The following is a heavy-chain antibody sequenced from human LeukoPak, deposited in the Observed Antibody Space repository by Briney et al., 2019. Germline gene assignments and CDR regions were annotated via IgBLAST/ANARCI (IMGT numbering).Heavy chain of an antibody. V-gene: IGHV4-59*08. CDR1: GCSITGYH. CDR2: IYYSGST. CDR3: ARQRWLQYRYYFDY. J-gene: IGHJ4*02. Sequence: PSETLSLTCTVSGCSITGYHWSWIRQPPGKGLEWIGYIYYSGSTNYNPSLKSRVTISVDTSKNQFSLKLSSVTAADTAVYYCARQRWLQYRYYFDYWGQGTLVTVSS. D-gene: IGHD5-24*01.